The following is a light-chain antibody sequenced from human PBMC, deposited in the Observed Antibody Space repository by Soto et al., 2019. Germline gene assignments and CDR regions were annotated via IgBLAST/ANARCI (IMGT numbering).Light chain of an antibody. CDR1: QSLIHSDGNTY. CDR2: EVS. Sequence: DVVMTQSPLSLPVTLGQPASISCSSSQSLIHSDGNTYLSWFQQRPGQSPRRLIYEVSDRDSGVPARFSGSGSGTDFTLKISRVEAEDVGVYYCMQGTHWPWTFGQGTEVEIK. V-gene: IGKV2-30*02. J-gene: IGKJ1*01. CDR3: MQGTHWPWT.